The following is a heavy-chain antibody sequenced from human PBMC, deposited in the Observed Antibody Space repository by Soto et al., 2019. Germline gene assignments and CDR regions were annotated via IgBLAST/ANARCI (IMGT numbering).Heavy chain of an antibody. Sequence: SETLSLTCTVSGGSISSSSYYWGWIRQPPGKGLEWIGSIYYSGSTYYNPSLKSRVTIDTSKSQFSLNLSFVTAADTSVYYCATMGTQATGLYFFDYWGQGSLVT. D-gene: IGHD1-1*01. V-gene: IGHV4-39*01. CDR1: GGSISSSSYY. J-gene: IGHJ4*02. CDR3: ATMGTQATGLYFFDY. CDR2: IYYSGST.